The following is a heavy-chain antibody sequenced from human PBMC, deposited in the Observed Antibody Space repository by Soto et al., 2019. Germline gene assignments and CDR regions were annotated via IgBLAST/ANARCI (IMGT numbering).Heavy chain of an antibody. D-gene: IGHD3-10*02. J-gene: IGHJ4*02. V-gene: IGHV4-31*03. Sequence: PSETLSLTCTVSGASVYTGVYYCTWILQHPRKDLEWIGYIDNTGSAYYNPSLTGRVDISVDTSKNQFSLNLQSLTAADTAFYYCAGAVSDFDVRRYRTSYFDQWGQGILVTVSS. CDR2: IDNTGSA. CDR3: AGAVSDFDVRRYRTSYFDQ. CDR1: GASVYTGVYY.